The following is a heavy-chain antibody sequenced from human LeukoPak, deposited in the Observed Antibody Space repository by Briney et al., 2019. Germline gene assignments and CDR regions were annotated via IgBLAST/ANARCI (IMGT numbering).Heavy chain of an antibody. J-gene: IGHJ4*02. D-gene: IGHD3-10*01. CDR2: IYSGGRT. CDR3: AREHGRGVISPYFDY. Sequence: GGSLRLSCAASGFTMSANFMSWVRQAPGKGLEWVSVIYSGGRTEYADSVKGRFTVSRDNSKNILYLQMSGLRADDTAVYYCAREHGRGVISPYFDYWGQGTLVTVSS. V-gene: IGHV3-66*01. CDR1: GFTMSANF.